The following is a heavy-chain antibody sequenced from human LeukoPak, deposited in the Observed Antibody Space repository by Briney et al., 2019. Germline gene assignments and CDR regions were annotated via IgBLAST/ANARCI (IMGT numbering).Heavy chain of an antibody. J-gene: IGHJ4*02. CDR2: IDSGGTT. CDR1: GDSIRSSGYY. Sequence: SETLSLTCGVSGDSIRSSGYYWGWIRQFPGEGLEWIASIDSGGTTYYNPSLRSRSAVSVETYKNQFSLNLTSVTAADTAVYYCARHVASSGTSRFFHYWGQGTLVAVSS. D-gene: IGHD3-22*01. CDR3: ARHVASSGTSRFFHY. V-gene: IGHV4-39*01.